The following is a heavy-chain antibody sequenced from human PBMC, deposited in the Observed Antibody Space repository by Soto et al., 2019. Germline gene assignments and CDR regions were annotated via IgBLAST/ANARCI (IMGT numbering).Heavy chain of an antibody. J-gene: IGHJ4*02. CDR3: ARDFLYCSGGSCYYLCDY. D-gene: IGHD2-15*01. Sequence: ASVKVSCKASGYTFTSYYMHWVRQAPGQGLEWMGIINPSGGCTSYAQKFQGRVTMTRDTSTSTVYVELSSLRSEDTAVYYCARDFLYCSGGSCYYLCDYWGQGTLVTVSS. V-gene: IGHV1-46*03. CDR1: GYTFTSYY. CDR2: INPSGGCT.